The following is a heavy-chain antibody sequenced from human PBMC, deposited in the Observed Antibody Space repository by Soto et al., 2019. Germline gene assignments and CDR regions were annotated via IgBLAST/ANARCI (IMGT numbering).Heavy chain of an antibody. CDR1: GGSFTSDNW. CDR3: ASRDPGTSVDY. J-gene: IGHJ4*02. V-gene: IGHV4-4*02. Sequence: SETLSLTCAVSGGSFTSDNWWTWVRQPPGQGLEWIGEIYRTGSTNYNPSLKSRVTISLDKSENQFSLKVTSLTAADTAVYYCASRDPGTSVDYWGQGTLVTVSS. CDR2: IYRTGST. D-gene: IGHD1-7*01.